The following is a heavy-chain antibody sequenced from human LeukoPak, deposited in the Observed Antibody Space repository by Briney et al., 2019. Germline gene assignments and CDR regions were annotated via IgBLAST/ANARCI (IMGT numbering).Heavy chain of an antibody. V-gene: IGHV3-43*01. CDR3: AKDHSTGTAMVDY. CDR1: GFTFDDYT. D-gene: IGHD5-18*01. Sequence: GGSLRLSCAASGFTFDDYTMNWVRQAAGKGLEWVCLISWDGGSTYYADSVKGRFTISRDSSKNSLYLQMNSLRTEDTALYYCAKDHSTGTAMVDYWGQGTLVTVSS. CDR2: ISWDGGST. J-gene: IGHJ4*02.